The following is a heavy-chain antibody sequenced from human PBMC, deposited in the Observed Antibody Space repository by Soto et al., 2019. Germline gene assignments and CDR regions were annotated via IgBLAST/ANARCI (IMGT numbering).Heavy chain of an antibody. J-gene: IGHJ3*02. Sequence: LGESLKISCRASGYSFSTHWIAWVRQMPGKGPEWLGIIYPGDSDTRYSPSFEGQVTISADKSISTAYLQWSSQKASDTAMYYCARLRKYYDSSGYYPDAFDIWGQGTMVTVSS. CDR2: IYPGDSDT. CDR1: GYSFSTHW. D-gene: IGHD3-22*01. V-gene: IGHV5-51*01. CDR3: ARLRKYYDSSGYYPDAFDI.